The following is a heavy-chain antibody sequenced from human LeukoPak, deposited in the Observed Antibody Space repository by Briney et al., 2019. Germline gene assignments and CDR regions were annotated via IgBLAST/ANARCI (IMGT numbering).Heavy chain of an antibody. CDR1: GFTFSSYA. J-gene: IGHJ4*02. D-gene: IGHD3-16*01. V-gene: IGHV3-30-3*01. CDR2: ISYDGSNK. CDR3: ARGDSGGMDY. Sequence: PGRSLRLSCAASGFTFSSYAMHWVRQAPGKGLEWVAVISYDGSNKYYADSVKGRFTISRDNANNSLYLQMNSLRAEDTTVYYCARGDSGGMDYWGQGTLVTVSS.